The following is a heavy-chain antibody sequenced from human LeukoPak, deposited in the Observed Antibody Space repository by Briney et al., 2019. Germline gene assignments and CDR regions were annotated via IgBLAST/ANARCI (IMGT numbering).Heavy chain of an antibody. Sequence: GGSLRLSCAASGFTFNDYAMNWVRQAPGKGLEWVSSISGVGDNTYYVDSVKGHFTISRDNSKNTLYLQMNSLRAEDTAVYYCAKDGEYCGGDCYRGYFDYWGQGTLVTVSS. CDR3: AKDGEYCGGDCYRGYFDY. D-gene: IGHD2-21*02. V-gene: IGHV3-23*01. J-gene: IGHJ4*02. CDR1: GFTFNDYA. CDR2: ISGVGDNT.